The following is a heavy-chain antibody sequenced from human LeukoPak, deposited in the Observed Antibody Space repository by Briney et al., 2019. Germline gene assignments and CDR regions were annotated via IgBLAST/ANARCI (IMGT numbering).Heavy chain of an antibody. V-gene: IGHV4-34*01. CDR3: ARRVASSGLRPNLQYYFDY. J-gene: IGHJ4*02. D-gene: IGHD5-12*01. Sequence: SETLSLTCAVYGGSFSGYYWSWIRQPPGKGLEWIGEINHSGSTNYNPSLKSRVTISVDTSKNQFSLKLSSVTAADTAVYYCARRVASSGLRPNLQYYFDYWGQGTLVTVSS. CDR2: INHSGST. CDR1: GGSFSGYY.